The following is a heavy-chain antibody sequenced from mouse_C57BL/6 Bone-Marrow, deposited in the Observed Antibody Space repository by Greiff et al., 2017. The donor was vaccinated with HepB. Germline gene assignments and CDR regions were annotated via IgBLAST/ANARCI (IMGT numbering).Heavy chain of an antibody. CDR3: ARRGDYAWFAY. V-gene: IGHV5-2*01. J-gene: IGHJ3*01. CDR2: INSDGGST. Sequence: EVKVVESGGGLVQPGESLKLSCESNEYEFPSHDMSWVRKTPGKRLELVAAINSDGGSTYYPDTMESRFIISRDNTKKTLYLQMSSLRSEDTALYYCARRGDYAWFAYWGQGTLVTVSA. CDR1: EYEFPSHD. D-gene: IGHD2-4*01.